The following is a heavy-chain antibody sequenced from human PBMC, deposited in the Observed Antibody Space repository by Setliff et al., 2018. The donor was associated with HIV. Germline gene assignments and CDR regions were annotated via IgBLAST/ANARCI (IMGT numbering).Heavy chain of an antibody. CDR2: MNPDSGNT. CDR3: TRTPRKNYNFWTGYFSGYYYGMDV. Sequence: ASVKVSCKASGYTFTNFDINWVRQATGQGLEWMGWMNPDSGNTGYAQKFQGRVTMTRNTSIDTAYMELSSLRSEDTAVYYCTRTPRKNYNFWTGYFSGYYYGMDVWGQGTTVTVSS. V-gene: IGHV1-8*01. D-gene: IGHD3-3*01. CDR1: GYTFTNFD. J-gene: IGHJ6*02.